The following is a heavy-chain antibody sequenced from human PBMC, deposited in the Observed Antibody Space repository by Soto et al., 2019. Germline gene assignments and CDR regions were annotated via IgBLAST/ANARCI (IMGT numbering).Heavy chain of an antibody. V-gene: IGHV3-23*01. CDR1: GFTFSSYA. J-gene: IGHJ4*02. Sequence: GGSLRLSCAASGFTFSSYAMSWVRQAPGKGLEWVSAISGSGGSTYYADSVKGRFTISRDNSKNTLYLQMNSLRAEDTAVYYCAKAPSTAPNQYNWNDYWGQGTLVTVSS. CDR3: AKAPSTAPNQYNWNDY. D-gene: IGHD1-1*01. CDR2: ISGSGGST.